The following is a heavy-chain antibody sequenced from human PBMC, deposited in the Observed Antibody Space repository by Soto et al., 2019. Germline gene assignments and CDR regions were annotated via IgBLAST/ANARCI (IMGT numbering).Heavy chain of an antibody. Sequence: SETLSLTCTVSGGSVTNSSYYWGWIRQSPGKGLEWIGSVYYRGRSYSKSSVKSRVTMSVDTSKNQFSLKVNGVTAADTAVYYCATSQKGYNWNYFDHWGQGALVTVSS. D-gene: IGHD1-20*01. CDR1: GGSVTNSSYY. J-gene: IGHJ4*02. V-gene: IGHV4-39*01. CDR2: VYYRGRS. CDR3: ATSQKGYNWNYFDH.